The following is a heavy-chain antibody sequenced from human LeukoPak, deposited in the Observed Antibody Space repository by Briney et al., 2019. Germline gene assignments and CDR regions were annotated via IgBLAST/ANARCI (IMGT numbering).Heavy chain of an antibody. Sequence: AESLSLTCTVSDGSISSYYWSWIRQPAGKGLEWIGRIYTSGSTNYNPSLKSRVTMSVDTSKNQFSLKLSSVTATDTAVYYCARGGCSGGSCYTAHDAFDIWGQGTMVTVSS. CDR2: IYTSGST. J-gene: IGHJ3*02. D-gene: IGHD2-15*01. CDR1: DGSISSYY. V-gene: IGHV4-4*07. CDR3: ARGGCSGGSCYTAHDAFDI.